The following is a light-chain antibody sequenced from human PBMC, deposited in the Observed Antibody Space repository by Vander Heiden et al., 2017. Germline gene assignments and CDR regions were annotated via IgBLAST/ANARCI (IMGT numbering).Light chain of an antibody. V-gene: IGKV3-11*01. Sequence: EIVLTQSPATLPLSSGERATLLCRTSRSINADLAWYQQKPDQATRLLNYDATNRTTGIPARFSGSGSGTVFTLTISNQEPEDFAVYYYQQRDSWPKTFGQGTKVEI. CDR3: QQRDSWPKT. CDR2: DAT. J-gene: IGKJ2*01. CDR1: RSINAD.